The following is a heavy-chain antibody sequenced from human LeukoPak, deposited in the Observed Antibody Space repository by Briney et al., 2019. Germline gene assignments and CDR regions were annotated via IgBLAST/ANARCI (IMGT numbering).Heavy chain of an antibody. Sequence: GGSLRLSCAASGFTFDEYAMHWVRQAPGKGLEWVAIISYDGSNKYYADSVKGRFTISRDNSKNTLYLQMNSLRAEDTAVYYCGLLWFGEFDYWGQGTLVTVSS. D-gene: IGHD3-10*01. CDR2: ISYDGSNK. J-gene: IGHJ4*02. V-gene: IGHV3-30*03. CDR1: GFTFDEYA. CDR3: GLLWFGEFDY.